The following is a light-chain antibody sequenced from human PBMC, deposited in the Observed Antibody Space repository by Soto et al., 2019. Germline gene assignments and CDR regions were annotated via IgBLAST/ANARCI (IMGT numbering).Light chain of an antibody. CDR2: GAS. J-gene: IGKJ2*01. V-gene: IGKV3-20*01. CDR3: QQYGSSPDT. CDR1: QSVTSIY. Sequence: EIVLPQSPGTLSLSPGERATLSCRASQSVTSIYFAWYQQKPGQAPRLLIYGASGRATGIPDRFSGSGSGTDFTLTISRLEPEDFAVYYCQQYGSSPDTFGQGTKLDIK.